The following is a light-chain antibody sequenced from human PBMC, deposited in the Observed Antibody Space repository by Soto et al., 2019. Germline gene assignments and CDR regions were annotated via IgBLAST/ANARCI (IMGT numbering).Light chain of an antibody. V-gene: IGKV3-20*01. CDR1: QSVSSSY. CDR3: QQYGSSPPWT. Sequence: EMVLTQSPGTLSLSPGERATLSCRASQSVSSSYLAWYQQKPGQAPRLLIYGASSRATGIPDRFSGSGSGTDFTLTISRLEPEDFEVYYCQQYGSSPPWTFGQGPKVEIK. J-gene: IGKJ1*01. CDR2: GAS.